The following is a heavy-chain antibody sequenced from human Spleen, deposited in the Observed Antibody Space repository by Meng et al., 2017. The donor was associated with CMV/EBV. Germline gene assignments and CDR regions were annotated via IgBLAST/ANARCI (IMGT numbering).Heavy chain of an antibody. D-gene: IGHD4-23*01. CDR3: TSEVVTSRGFDY. CDR1: GGSFSGYY. CDR2: INHSGST. Sequence: QVQLKQLGAGLLKPSETLSLPCAVYGGSFSGYYWSWIRQPPGKGLEWIGEINHSGSTNYNPSLKSRVTISVDTSKNQFSLKLSSVTAADTAVYYCTSEVVTSRGFDYWGQGTLVTVSS. J-gene: IGHJ4*02. V-gene: IGHV4-34*01.